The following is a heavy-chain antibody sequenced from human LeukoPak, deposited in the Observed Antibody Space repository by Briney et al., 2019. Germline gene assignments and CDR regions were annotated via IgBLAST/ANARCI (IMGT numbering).Heavy chain of an antibody. CDR1: GFTFDDYA. J-gene: IGHJ4*02. D-gene: IGHD3-3*01. Sequence: GGSLRLSCAASGFTFDDYAMHWVRQTPGKDLEWVSLITWDGGSISYADSVKGRFTISRDNAKNSLYLQMNSLRAEDTALYYCARYYDFWGGFTDYWGQGTLVTVSS. CDR3: ARYYDFWGGFTDY. V-gene: IGHV3-43D*03. CDR2: ITWDGGSI.